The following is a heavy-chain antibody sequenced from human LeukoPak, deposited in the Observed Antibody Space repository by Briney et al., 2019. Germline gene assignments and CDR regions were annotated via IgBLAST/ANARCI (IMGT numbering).Heavy chain of an antibody. V-gene: IGHV5-51*01. D-gene: IGHD6-19*01. CDR1: GYSFTSYW. CDR3: ARHMISSGWPRGFDY. J-gene: IGHJ4*02. Sequence: GESLKISCKGSGYSFTSYWIGWVRQMPGKGLEWMGIIYPGDSDTRYSPSFQGQVTISADKSISTAYLQWSSLKASDTAMYYRARHMISSGWPRGFDYWGQGTLVTVSS. CDR2: IYPGDSDT.